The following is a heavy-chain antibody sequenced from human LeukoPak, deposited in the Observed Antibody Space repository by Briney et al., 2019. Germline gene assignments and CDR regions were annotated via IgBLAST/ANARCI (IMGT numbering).Heavy chain of an antibody. CDR3: ARDDCSSTSCYPPSLIDY. Sequence: ASVKVSCKASGYTFTSYYMHWVRQAPGQGLEWMGITNPSGGSTSYAQKFQGRVAMTRDTSTSTVYMELSGLRSEDTAVYYCARDDCSSTSCYPPSLIDYWGQGTLVTVSS. D-gene: IGHD2-2*01. J-gene: IGHJ4*02. CDR2: TNPSGGST. CDR1: GYTFTSYY. V-gene: IGHV1-46*01.